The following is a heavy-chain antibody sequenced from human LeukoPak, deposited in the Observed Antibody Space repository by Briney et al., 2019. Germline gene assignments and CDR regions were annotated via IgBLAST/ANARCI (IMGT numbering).Heavy chain of an antibody. Sequence: TGGSLRLSCSASGFTFSSYTMHWVRQAPGKGLEYVSVISSNGGSTSYANSVKGRFTISRDNSKNTLYLQMGSLRAEDMAVYYCARDLSGGGLDYWGQGTLVTVSS. D-gene: IGHD3-10*01. CDR3: ARDLSGGGLDY. J-gene: IGHJ4*02. CDR1: GFTFSSYT. V-gene: IGHV3-64*01. CDR2: ISSNGGST.